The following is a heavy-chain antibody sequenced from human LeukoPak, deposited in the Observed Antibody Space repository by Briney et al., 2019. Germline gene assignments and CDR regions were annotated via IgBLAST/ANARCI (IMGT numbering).Heavy chain of an antibody. CDR2: ISGSGNSM. Sequence: GGSLRLSCAASGFSFNESYMSWIPQTPAKGLEWVAYISGSGNSMYYTDSVRGRFTICRDNARNSLFLHMSSLRADDTAVFYCVRGKRRFDYWGRGTLVSVSS. CDR1: GFSFNESY. J-gene: IGHJ4*02. CDR3: VRGKRRFDY. V-gene: IGHV3-11*01.